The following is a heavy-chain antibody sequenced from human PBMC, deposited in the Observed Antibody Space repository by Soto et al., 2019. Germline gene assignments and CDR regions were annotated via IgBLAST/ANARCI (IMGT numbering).Heavy chain of an antibody. J-gene: IGHJ6*03. Sequence: GGSLRLSCAASGFTVSSNYMSWVRQAPGKGLEWVSVIYSGGSTYYADSVKGRFTISRDNSKNTLYLQMNSLRAEDTAVYYCARAAHYDFWRGYAPGDYYYMDVWGKGTTVTVSS. D-gene: IGHD3-3*01. CDR1: GFTVSSNY. V-gene: IGHV3-66*01. CDR3: ARAAHYDFWRGYAPGDYYYMDV. CDR2: IYSGGST.